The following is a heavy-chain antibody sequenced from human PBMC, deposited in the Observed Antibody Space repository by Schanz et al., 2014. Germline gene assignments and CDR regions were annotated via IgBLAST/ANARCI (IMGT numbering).Heavy chain of an antibody. CDR1: GFTFSNYW. Sequence: EVQLVESGGGLVQPGGSLRLSCAASGFTFSNYWMSWVRQAPGKGLEWVANIKQDGSEKYYVDSVKGRFTFSRDNAKNSLYLQMNSLRADDTAVYYCARDLSYYTSGSYGYWGQGTLVTVSS. V-gene: IGHV3-7*01. CDR3: ARDLSYYTSGSYGY. J-gene: IGHJ4*02. D-gene: IGHD3-10*01. CDR2: IKQDGSEK.